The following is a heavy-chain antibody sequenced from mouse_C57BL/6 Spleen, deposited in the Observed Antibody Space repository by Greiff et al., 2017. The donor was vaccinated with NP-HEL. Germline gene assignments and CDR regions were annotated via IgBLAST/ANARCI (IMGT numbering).Heavy chain of an antibody. Sequence: VQLKQSGPGLVKPSQSLSLTCSVTGYSITSGYYWNWIRQFPGNKLEWMGYISYDGSNNYNPSLKNRISITRDTSKNQFFLKLNSVTTEDTATYYCARELGRLWYFDVWGTGTTVTVSS. CDR2: ISYDGSN. J-gene: IGHJ1*03. CDR3: ARELGRLWYFDV. D-gene: IGHD4-1*01. CDR1: GYSITSGYY. V-gene: IGHV3-6*01.